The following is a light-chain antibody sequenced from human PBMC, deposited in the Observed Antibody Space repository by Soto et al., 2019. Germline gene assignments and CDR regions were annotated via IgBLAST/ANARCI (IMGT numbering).Light chain of an antibody. V-gene: IGKV1-5*01. J-gene: IGKJ1*01. Sequence: DIQMTQSPSTLSGSVGDRVTITCRASQTISSWLAWYQQKPGKAPKLLIFDASTLETGVPLRFSGSGSGTEFSLSINSLQPEDFGTYFCQQYDLYWTFGQGTKVDIK. CDR1: QTISSW. CDR2: DAS. CDR3: QQYDLYWT.